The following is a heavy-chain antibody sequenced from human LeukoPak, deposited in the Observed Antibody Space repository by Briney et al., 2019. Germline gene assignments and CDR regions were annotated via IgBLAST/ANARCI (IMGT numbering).Heavy chain of an antibody. Sequence: GRSLRLSCAASGFTFSSYGMHWVRQAPGNGLEWVAVIWYDGSNKYYADSVKGRFTISRDNSKNTLYLQMNSLRAEDTAVYYCARDRWVAARIFDYWGQGTLVTVSS. CDR3: ARDRWVAARIFDY. V-gene: IGHV3-33*01. CDR1: GFTFSSYG. J-gene: IGHJ4*02. D-gene: IGHD4-23*01. CDR2: IWYDGSNK.